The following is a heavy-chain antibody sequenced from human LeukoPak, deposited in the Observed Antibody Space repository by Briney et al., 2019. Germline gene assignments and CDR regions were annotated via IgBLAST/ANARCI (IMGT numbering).Heavy chain of an antibody. CDR2: ISGSGGST. CDR3: AKVKGIVATTRPEAYFDY. CDR1: GFTFSSYA. Sequence: GGSLRLSCAASGFTFSSYAMSWVRQAPGKGLEWVSAISGSGGSTYYADSVKGRFTISRDNSKNTLYLQMNSLRAEDTAVYHCAKVKGIVATTRPEAYFDYWGQGTLVTVSS. D-gene: IGHD5-12*01. V-gene: IGHV3-23*01. J-gene: IGHJ4*02.